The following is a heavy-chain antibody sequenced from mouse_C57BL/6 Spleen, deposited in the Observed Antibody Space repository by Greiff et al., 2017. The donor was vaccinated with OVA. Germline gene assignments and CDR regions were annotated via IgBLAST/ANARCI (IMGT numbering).Heavy chain of an antibody. Sequence: QVQLQQSGAELVRPGASVKLSCKASGYTFTDYYINWVKQRPRQGLEWIARIYPGSGNTYYNEKFKGKATLTAEKSSSTAYMQLSSLTSEDSAVYFCARVLSYEEGYYAIDYWGQGTSVTVSS. CDR3: ARVLSYEEGYYAIDY. CDR1: GYTFTDYY. J-gene: IGHJ4*01. V-gene: IGHV1-76*01. CDR2: IYPGSGNT. D-gene: IGHD1-1*01.